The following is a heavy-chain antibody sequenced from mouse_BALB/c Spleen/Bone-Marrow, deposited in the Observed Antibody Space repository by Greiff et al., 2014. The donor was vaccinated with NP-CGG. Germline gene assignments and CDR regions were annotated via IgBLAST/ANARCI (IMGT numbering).Heavy chain of an antibody. V-gene: IGHV1-4*01. J-gene: IGHJ3*01. CDR2: INPSSGYT. D-gene: IGHD2-14*01. CDR1: GYTFTSYT. Sequence: QVQLQQSGAELARPGASVKMSCKASGYTFTSYTMHWVKQRPGQGLEWIGYINPSSGYTNYNQKFKDKATLTADKSSNTAYMQLSSLTSEDSAVYYCARAAYYRYDEGAWFAYWGQGTLVTVSA. CDR3: ARAAYYRYDEGAWFAY.